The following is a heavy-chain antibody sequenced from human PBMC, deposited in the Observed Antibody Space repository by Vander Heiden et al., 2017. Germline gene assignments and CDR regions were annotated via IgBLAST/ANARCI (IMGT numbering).Heavy chain of an antibody. CDR3: ASSVDSGPAAFLFFDY. CDR1: GGTFSSYA. J-gene: IGHJ4*02. CDR2: IIPIFGTA. Sequence: QVQLVQSGAEGKKPGSSVKVSCKASGGTFSSYAISWVRQAPGQGLEWMGGIIPIFGTANYAQNFHCRVTITADESTSTAYMELSSLRSQDTAVYYCASSVDSGPAAFLFFDYWVQGTLVTVSS. D-gene: IGHD1-26*01. V-gene: IGHV1-69*01.